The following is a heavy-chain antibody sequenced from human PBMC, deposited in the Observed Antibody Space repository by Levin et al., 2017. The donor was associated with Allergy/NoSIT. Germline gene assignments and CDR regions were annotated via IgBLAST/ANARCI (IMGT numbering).Heavy chain of an antibody. CDR1: GFTFSSYA. Sequence: PGGSLRLSCAASGFTFSSYAMSWVRQAPGKGLEWVSGISGSGGSTYYADSVKGRFTISRDNSKNTLYLQMNSLRAEETAVYYCAKGRVYGDYNFEYWGQGKLVGVSA. CDR3: AKGRVYGDYNFEY. D-gene: IGHD4-17*01. CDR2: ISGSGGST. V-gene: IGHV3-23*01. J-gene: IGHJ4*02.